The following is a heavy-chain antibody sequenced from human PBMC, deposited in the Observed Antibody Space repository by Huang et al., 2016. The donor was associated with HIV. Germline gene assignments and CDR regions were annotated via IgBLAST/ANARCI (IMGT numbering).Heavy chain of an antibody. Sequence: QVQLVQSGAEVKKPGSSVKVSCKASGGTFSNHGFSWVRQAPGQGLEWMGGIIHVFGTQYYTPKFQGRVTITADESTSTVYMELSSLTPDDTAEYYCARVRGYSGSYYGMDVWGQGTTVTVSS. CDR3: ARVRGYSGSYYGMDV. D-gene: IGHD1-26*01. V-gene: IGHV1-69*01. J-gene: IGHJ6*02. CDR1: GGTFSNHG. CDR2: IIHVFGTQ.